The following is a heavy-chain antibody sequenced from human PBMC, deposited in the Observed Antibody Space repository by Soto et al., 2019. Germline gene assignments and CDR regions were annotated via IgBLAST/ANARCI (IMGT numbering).Heavy chain of an antibody. CDR1: GYTFSSSG. CDR3: ARVSGNYYEADRGDY. D-gene: IGHD3-22*01. CDR2: ISGYNGNT. V-gene: IGHV1-18*01. J-gene: IGHJ4*02. Sequence: QVQLVQSGAEVKKPGASVKVSCKASGYTFSSSGISWVRQAPGQGLEWMGWISGYNGNTNYGQKFQGRVTMTTDTSTRTAYMELRSLRFDDTAVYYCARVSGNYYEADRGDYWGQGPLVTVSS.